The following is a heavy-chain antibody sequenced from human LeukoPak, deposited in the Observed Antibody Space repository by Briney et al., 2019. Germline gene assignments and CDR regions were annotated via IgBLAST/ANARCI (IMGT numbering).Heavy chain of an antibody. V-gene: IGHV1-18*01. CDR1: GYKFISYG. D-gene: IGHD3-10*01. CDR3: ARDLRSYSPSSVDY. J-gene: IGHJ4*02. Sequence: ASVKVSCKASGYKFISYGINWLRQAPGQGLEWMGWISSYSDNTKYSQNLQGRVTMTTDTSTNTAYMELRSLRSDDTAVYYCARDLRSYSPSSVDYWGQGTLVTVSS. CDR2: ISSYSDNT.